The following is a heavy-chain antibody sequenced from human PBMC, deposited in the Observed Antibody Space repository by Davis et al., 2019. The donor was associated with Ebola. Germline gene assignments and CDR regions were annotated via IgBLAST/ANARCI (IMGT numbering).Heavy chain of an antibody. CDR2: ISAYNGNT. CDR1: GYTFKNYA. Sequence: AASVKVSCKASGYTFKNYAISWVRQAPGQGLEWMGWISAYNGNTNYAQKLQARVTMTTETSTSTAYMELRSLRSDDTAVYYCARGRYTTSSLDYWGQGTLVTVSS. D-gene: IGHD6-6*01. CDR3: ARGRYTTSSLDY. J-gene: IGHJ4*02. V-gene: IGHV1-18*01.